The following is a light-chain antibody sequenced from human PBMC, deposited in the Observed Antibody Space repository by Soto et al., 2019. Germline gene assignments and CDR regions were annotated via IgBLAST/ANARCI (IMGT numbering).Light chain of an antibody. J-gene: IGKJ4*01. CDR1: QSVSSNY. Sequence: EIVLTQSPGTLSLSPGERATLSCRASQSVSSNYLAWYQQRPGPAPRLLIYGASSRATGVPDRFSGSGSGTDFTLTISKLEPEDFALYYCQQYGSSPPLTFGGGTKVDIK. CDR2: GAS. V-gene: IGKV3-20*01. CDR3: QQYGSSPPLT.